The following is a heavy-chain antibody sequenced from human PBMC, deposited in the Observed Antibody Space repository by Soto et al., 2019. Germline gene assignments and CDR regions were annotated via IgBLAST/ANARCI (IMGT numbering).Heavy chain of an antibody. V-gene: IGHV4-39*01. D-gene: IGHD5-18*01. J-gene: IGHJ5*02. Sequence: ETLSLTCTVSGDSISSNTYSWGWIRQPPGKGLEWIASFFIGGNTYYNPSLKSRVTISVDTSKNQFSLKLSSVTAADTAVYYCARQDTAMVTWFDPWGQGTLVTVSS. CDR2: FFIGGNT. CDR1: GDSISSNTYS. CDR3: ARQDTAMVTWFDP.